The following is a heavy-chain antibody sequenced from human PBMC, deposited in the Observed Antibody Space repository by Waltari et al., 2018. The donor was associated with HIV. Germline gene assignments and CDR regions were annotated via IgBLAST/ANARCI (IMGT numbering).Heavy chain of an antibody. D-gene: IGHD1-26*01. CDR3: AREIVGATSRHDY. CDR1: GGSISSGSYY. CDR2: IYTSGST. V-gene: IGHV4-61*02. J-gene: IGHJ4*02. Sequence: QVQLQESGPGLVKPSQTLSLTCTVSGGSISSGSYYWSWIRQPAGKGLEWIGHIYTSGSTNYNPSLKSRVTISVDTSKNQFSLKLSSVTAADTAVYYCAREIVGATSRHDYWGQGTLVTVSS.